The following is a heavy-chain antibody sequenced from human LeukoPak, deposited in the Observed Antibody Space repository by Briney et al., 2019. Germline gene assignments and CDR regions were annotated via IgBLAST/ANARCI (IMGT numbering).Heavy chain of an antibody. Sequence: PSETLLLTCTVSGCPISYYYWTSTRQPAGKGLEWIGRIYSTGRTNYPPSLKSRVTMSVDTSKNQFSLRLRSVTAADTAVYDCARQIASAGTAGFDFWGQGALVTVSS. D-gene: IGHD6-13*01. V-gene: IGHV4-4*07. J-gene: IGHJ4*02. CDR2: IYSTGRT. CDR1: GCPISYYY. CDR3: ARQIASAGTAGFDF.